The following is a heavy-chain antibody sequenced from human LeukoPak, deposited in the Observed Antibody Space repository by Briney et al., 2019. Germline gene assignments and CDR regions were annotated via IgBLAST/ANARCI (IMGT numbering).Heavy chain of an antibody. CDR1: GYTFTSYA. CDR2: INAGNGNT. D-gene: IGHD6-13*01. V-gene: IGHV1-3*01. J-gene: IGHJ4*02. CDR3: ARDMYSSSWYRFDY. Sequence: ASVKVSCKASGYTFTSYAMHWVRQAPGQRLEWMGWINAGNGNTKYSQKFQGRVTITRDTSASTVYMELSSLRSEDTAAYYCARDMYSSSWYRFDYWGQGTLVTVSS.